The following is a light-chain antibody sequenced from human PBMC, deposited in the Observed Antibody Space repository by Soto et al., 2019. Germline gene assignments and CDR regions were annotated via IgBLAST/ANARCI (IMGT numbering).Light chain of an antibody. J-gene: IGKJ2*01. Sequence: DIVMTQSPDSLAVSLGERATINCKSSQSVLYSSNNKNYLAWYQQKPGQPPKLLIYWASTRESGLPDRFSGSGSGTDFTLTISSLQAEDAAVYYCQQYYSTPPTFGQGTKLEIK. CDR1: QSVLYSSNNKNY. CDR3: QQYYSTPPT. V-gene: IGKV4-1*01. CDR2: WAS.